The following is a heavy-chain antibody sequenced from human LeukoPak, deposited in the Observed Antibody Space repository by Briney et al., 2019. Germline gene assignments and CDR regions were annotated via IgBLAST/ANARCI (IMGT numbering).Heavy chain of an antibody. CDR3: ARGLRGYSYGNFDY. D-gene: IGHD5-18*01. CDR2: INHSGST. V-gene: IGHV4-34*01. CDR1: GFTFWTNA. Sequence: GSLRLSCAASGFTFWTNAITWVRQPPGKGLEWIGEINHSGSTNYNPSLKSRVTISVDTSKNQFSLKLSSVTAADTAVYYCARGLRGYSYGNFDYWGQGTLVTVSS. J-gene: IGHJ4*02.